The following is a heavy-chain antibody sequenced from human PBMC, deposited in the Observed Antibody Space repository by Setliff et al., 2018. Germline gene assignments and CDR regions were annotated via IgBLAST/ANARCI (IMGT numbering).Heavy chain of an antibody. CDR3: ARDSHTYYDILTGYLDFDY. J-gene: IGHJ4*02. D-gene: IGHD3-9*01. Sequence: GGSLRLSCAASGFTFSNAWMSWVRQAPGKGLEWVGRFKSIADGGTTNYAAPVQGRFTISRDDSKNTLFLQMNSLKTEDTAVYYCARDSHTYYDILTGYLDFDYWGQGTLVTVSS. CDR2: FKSIADGGTT. CDR1: GFTFSNAW. V-gene: IGHV3-15*01.